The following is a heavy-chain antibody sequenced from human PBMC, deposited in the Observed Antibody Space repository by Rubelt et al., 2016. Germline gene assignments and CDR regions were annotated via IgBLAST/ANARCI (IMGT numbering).Heavy chain of an antibody. D-gene: IGHD4/OR15-4a*01. CDR3: VKTDDSGAKERFDF. CDR1: GFTFDNYW. Sequence: EVQLVESGGDLVQPGGSLRLSCAASGFTFDNYWMAWVRQAPGKGLEWVSGLSGSGDTTYYADPVKGRFTISRDNSKDMVFLQMSSLRAEDTATYYCVKTDDSGAKERFDFWGQGTMVTVSS. V-gene: IGHV3-23*04. J-gene: IGHJ3*01. CDR2: LSGSGDTT.